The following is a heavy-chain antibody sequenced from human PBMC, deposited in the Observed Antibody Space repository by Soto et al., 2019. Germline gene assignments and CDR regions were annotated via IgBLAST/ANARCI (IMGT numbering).Heavy chain of an antibody. CDR3: AKDRGGAIVVVINYYGMDV. D-gene: IGHD3-22*01. Sequence: QVQLVESGGGVVQPGRSLRLSCAASGFTFSSYGMHWVRQAPGKGLEWVAVISYDGSNKYYADSVKGRFTISRDNSKNTLYLQMNGVGAEDTAVYYCAKDRGGAIVVVINYYGMDVWGQGTTVTVSS. J-gene: IGHJ6*02. CDR1: GFTFSSYG. V-gene: IGHV3-30*18. CDR2: ISYDGSNK.